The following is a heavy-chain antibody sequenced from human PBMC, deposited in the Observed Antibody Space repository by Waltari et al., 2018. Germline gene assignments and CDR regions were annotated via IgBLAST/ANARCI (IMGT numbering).Heavy chain of an antibody. J-gene: IGHJ4*02. CDR1: GFPFSTSG. Sequence: QVQLVESGGGVVQPGGSLRLSCEASGFPFSTSGMPRVRQAPGKGLEWVALIRYDGSSTYYADSVKGRFTISRDNSKNMLDLQMNSLRTEDTAVYYCARAVQWERLDYWGQGTLVTVSS. D-gene: IGHD1-26*01. CDR2: IRYDGSST. V-gene: IGHV3-30*02. CDR3: ARAVQWERLDY.